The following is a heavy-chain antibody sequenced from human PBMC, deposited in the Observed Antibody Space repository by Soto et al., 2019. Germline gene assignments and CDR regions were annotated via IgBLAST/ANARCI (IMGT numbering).Heavy chain of an antibody. V-gene: IGHV4-39*01. Sequence: SETLSLTCTVSGGSISSSSYYWGWIRQPPGKGLEWIGSIYYSGSTYYNPSLKSRVTISVDTSKNQFSLKLSSVTAADTAVYYCARQGYYDILTCDYWGQGTLVTVSS. D-gene: IGHD3-9*01. CDR1: GGSISSSSYY. J-gene: IGHJ4*02. CDR2: IYYSGST. CDR3: ARQGYYDILTCDY.